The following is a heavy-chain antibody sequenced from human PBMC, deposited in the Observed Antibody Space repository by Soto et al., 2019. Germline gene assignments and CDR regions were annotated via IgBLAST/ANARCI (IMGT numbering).Heavy chain of an antibody. CDR2: IIPILGIA. CDR3: ARVVRIAADPSYVFDY. J-gene: IGHJ4*02. Sequence: QVQLVQSGGEVKKPGSSVKVSCKASGGTFSSYNISWVRQAPGQGLEWMGRIIPILGIANYAQKFQGRVTITADKSTSTAYMELSSLRSEDTAVYYCARVVRIAADPSYVFDYWGQGTLVTVSS. V-gene: IGHV1-69*02. CDR1: GGTFSSYN. D-gene: IGHD6-13*01.